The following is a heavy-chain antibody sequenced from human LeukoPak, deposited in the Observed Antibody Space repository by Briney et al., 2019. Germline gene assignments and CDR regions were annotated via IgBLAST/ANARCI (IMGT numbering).Heavy chain of an antibody. J-gene: IGHJ2*01. D-gene: IGHD6-19*01. CDR3: AVAGLSYWYFDL. V-gene: IGHV3-21*01. Sequence: GGPLRLSCAASGFTFSSYSMNWVRQAPGKGLEWVSSISSSSDYRYYADSVKGRFTISRDNAKNSLYLQMNSLRAEDTAVYYCAVAGLSYWYFDLWGRGTLVTVSS. CDR1: GFTFSSYS. CDR2: ISSSSDYR.